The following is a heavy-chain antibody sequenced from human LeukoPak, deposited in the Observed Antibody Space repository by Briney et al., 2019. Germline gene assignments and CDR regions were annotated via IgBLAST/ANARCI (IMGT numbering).Heavy chain of an antibody. CDR2: FDPEDGET. Sequence: GASVKVSCKVSGYTLTELSMHWVRRAPGKGLEWMGGFDPEDGETIYAQKFQGRVTMTEDTSTDTAYMELSSLRSEDTAVYYCATTPRGYYDSSADYWGQGTLVTVSS. D-gene: IGHD3-22*01. CDR3: ATTPRGYYDSSADY. V-gene: IGHV1-24*01. CDR1: GYTLTELS. J-gene: IGHJ4*02.